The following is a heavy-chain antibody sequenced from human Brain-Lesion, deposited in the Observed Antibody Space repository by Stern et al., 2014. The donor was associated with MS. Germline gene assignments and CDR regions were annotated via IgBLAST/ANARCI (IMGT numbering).Heavy chain of an antibody. CDR1: GGSISSGGYY. D-gene: IGHD2-8*01. J-gene: IGHJ5*02. CDR3: ARVGVYVQTGWFDP. Sequence: QVQLQESGPGLVKPSQTLSLTCTVSGGSISSGGYYWSWIRQHPGKGLEWIGDIHYSGNTYYNSALKSRVTISRETSKNQFSLNLNSVTAADTAVYYCARVGVYVQTGWFDPWGQGALVTVSS. V-gene: IGHV4-31*03. CDR2: IHYSGNT.